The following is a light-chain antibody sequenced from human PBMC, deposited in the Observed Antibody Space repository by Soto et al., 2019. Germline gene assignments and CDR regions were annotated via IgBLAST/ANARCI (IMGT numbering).Light chain of an antibody. J-gene: IGLJ2*01. V-gene: IGLV1-44*01. CDR2: SNN. Sequence: QSMLTQPPSASGTPGQRVTMSCSGSSSNIGSNTIFWYQQLPGTAPKLLIYSNNQRSSGVPDRFSGSKSGSSASLAISGLQSEDEATYYCAAWDDSLVSVVFGGGTKLTVL. CDR1: SSNIGSNT. CDR3: AAWDDSLVSVV.